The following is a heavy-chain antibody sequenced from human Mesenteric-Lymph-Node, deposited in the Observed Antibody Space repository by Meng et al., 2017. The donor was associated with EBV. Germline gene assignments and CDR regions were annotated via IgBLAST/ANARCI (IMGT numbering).Heavy chain of an antibody. CDR1: GGSISNDHW. D-gene: IGHD4-11*01. J-gene: IGHJ4*02. Sequence: QGQLRESGPGLVKLSGPLSLTCGVSGGSISNDHWWSWVRQPPGKGLEWIGEMYHSGSTNYNPSLKSRVTISVDKSKNQFFLNLNSVTAADTAVYYCARGREYSWGYWGQGTLVTVSS. V-gene: IGHV4-4*02. CDR2: MYHSGST. CDR3: ARGREYSWGY.